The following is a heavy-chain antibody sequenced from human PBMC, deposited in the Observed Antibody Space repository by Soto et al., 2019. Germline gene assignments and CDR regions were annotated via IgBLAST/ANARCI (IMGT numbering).Heavy chain of an antibody. Sequence: PSETLSLTCTVSGGSISSYYWSWIRQAPGKGLEWIGYIYYSGSTNYNPSLKSRMIILVDKSKNQFSLKMSSVTAADTAVYYCASQRYCDDDCYLFDYWGQGTLVTVSS. CDR2: IYYSGST. CDR3: ASQRYCDDDCYLFDY. CDR1: GGSISSYY. V-gene: IGHV4-59*12. D-gene: IGHD2-21*02. J-gene: IGHJ4*02.